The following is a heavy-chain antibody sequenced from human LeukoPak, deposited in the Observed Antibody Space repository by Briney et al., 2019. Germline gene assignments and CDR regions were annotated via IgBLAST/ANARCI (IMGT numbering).Heavy chain of an antibody. J-gene: IGHJ4*02. CDR3: ARDRYYYDSSGYPLY. Sequence: GASVKVSCKASGYTFTSYDINWVRQATGQGLEWMGWMNPNNGNTDYAQKFQGRVTLTRNTSISTAYMELSSLRSDDTAVYYCARDRYYYDSSGYPLYWGQGTLVTVSS. CDR2: MNPNNGNT. CDR1: GYTFTSYD. V-gene: IGHV1-8*01. D-gene: IGHD3-22*01.